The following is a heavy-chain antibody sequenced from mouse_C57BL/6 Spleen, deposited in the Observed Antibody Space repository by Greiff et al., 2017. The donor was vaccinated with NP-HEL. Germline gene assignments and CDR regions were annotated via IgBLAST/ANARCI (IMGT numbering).Heavy chain of an antibody. J-gene: IGHJ2*01. V-gene: IGHV3-6*01. CDR1: GYSITSGYY. CDR3: ALLLRSYFDY. CDR2: ISYAGRN. Sequence: ESGPGLVKPSQSLSLTCSVTGYSITSGYYWNWLRQFPGNKLEWMGYISYAGRNNYNPSLKNRISITRDTSTNQFFLKLNSVTTEDTATYYCALLLRSYFDYWGQGTTLTVSS. D-gene: IGHD1-1*01.